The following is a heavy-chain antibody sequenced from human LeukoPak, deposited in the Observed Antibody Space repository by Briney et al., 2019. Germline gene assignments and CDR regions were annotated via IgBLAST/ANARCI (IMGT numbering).Heavy chain of an antibody. V-gene: IGHV4-61*02. CDR3: ARVYRRDGYNFDGFDI. CDR1: SGSINSGDYY. CDR2: IYSSGNT. D-gene: IGHD5-24*01. Sequence: SETLSLTCTVSSGSINSGDYYWSWIWQPAGKGLEWIGRIYSSGNTNYSPSLKSRVTISTDTSKNQFSLRLSSVTAADTAVYYCARVYRRDGYNFDGFDIWGQGTTVTVSS. J-gene: IGHJ3*02.